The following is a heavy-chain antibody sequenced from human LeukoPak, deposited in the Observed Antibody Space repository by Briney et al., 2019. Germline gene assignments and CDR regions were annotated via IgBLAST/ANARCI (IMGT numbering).Heavy chain of an antibody. CDR1: GGSISSSSYY. V-gene: IGHV4-61*05. Sequence: PSETLSLTCTVSGGSISSSSYYWGWIRQPPGKGLEWIGYIYYSGSTNYNPSLKSRVTISVDTSKNQFSLKLSSVTAADTAVYYCARNYDSSGYALSYWGQGTLVTVSS. CDR2: IYYSGST. J-gene: IGHJ4*02. CDR3: ARNYDSSGYALSY. D-gene: IGHD3-22*01.